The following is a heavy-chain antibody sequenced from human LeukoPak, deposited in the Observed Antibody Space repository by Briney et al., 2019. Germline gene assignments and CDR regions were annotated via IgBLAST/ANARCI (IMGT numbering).Heavy chain of an antibody. J-gene: IGHJ4*02. CDR3: AKVDIPMGRLINS. D-gene: IGHD5-18*01. CDR2: VSDSGAAT. CDR1: GFTFSSHA. Sequence: GGSLRLSCAASGFTFSSHAMNWVRQDPGKGLEWVSRVSDSGAATYYADSVKGRFTISRDNSKNTLYLHMNSLRANDTAVYYCAKVDIPMGRLINSWGQGTLVSVSS. V-gene: IGHV3-23*01.